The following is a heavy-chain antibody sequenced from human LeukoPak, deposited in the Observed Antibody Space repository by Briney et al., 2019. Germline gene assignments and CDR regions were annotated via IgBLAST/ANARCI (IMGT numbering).Heavy chain of an antibody. CDR3: ARQKNDFGDYPDAFVM. J-gene: IGHJ3*02. D-gene: IGHD4-17*01. CDR1: GYTFANYY. V-gene: IGHV1-46*01. Sequence: ASVKVSCKASGYTFANYYIHWVRQAPGQGLEWMGIINPSGGFTRYAQKFQGRVTMTRDTSTSTVYMELSSLRSEDTALYYCARQKNDFGDYPDAFVMWGQGTMVTVSS. CDR2: INPSGGFT.